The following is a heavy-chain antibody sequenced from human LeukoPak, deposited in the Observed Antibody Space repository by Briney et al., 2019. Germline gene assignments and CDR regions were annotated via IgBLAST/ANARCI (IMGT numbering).Heavy chain of an antibody. CDR3: TSDRVGATSPFDY. J-gene: IGHJ4*02. D-gene: IGHD1-26*01. V-gene: IGHV3-49*04. CDR2: IRSRPYGGTT. CDR1: GFTFFDDA. Sequence: GGSLRLSCTAPGFTFFDDAMSCGRQAPGKGLEWVGFIRSRPYGGTTEYAASVKGRFTISRDDCKSIAFLQMNSLKTEDTPVYYCTSDRVGATSPFDYWGQGTLVTVSS.